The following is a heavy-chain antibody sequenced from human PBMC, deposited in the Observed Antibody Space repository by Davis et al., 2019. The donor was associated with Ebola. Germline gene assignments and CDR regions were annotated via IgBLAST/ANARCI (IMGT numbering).Heavy chain of an antibody. CDR1: GFPFSTYS. D-gene: IGHD1-1*01. CDR3: ARAQFPTTGDH. Sequence: GESLKISCAASGFPFSTYSMSWVRQAPGKGLEWVSSISSDSDYIYYADSAKGRFTISRDDAQNSLYLQVNSLRSDDTAVYYWARAQFPTTGDHWGQETLVTVSS. J-gene: IGHJ4*02. V-gene: IGHV3-21*04. CDR2: ISSDSDYI.